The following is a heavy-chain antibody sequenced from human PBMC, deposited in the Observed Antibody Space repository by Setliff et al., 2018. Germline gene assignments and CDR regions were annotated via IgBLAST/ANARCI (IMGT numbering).Heavy chain of an antibody. CDR2: IYYSGST. CDR1: GGSISSGGYY. J-gene: IGHJ6*03. Sequence: PSETLSLTCTVSGGSISSGGYYWSWIRQHPGKGLEWIGYIYYSGSTYYNPSLKSRVTISVDTSKNQFSLKLSSVTAADTAVYYCARSPEVGATTYYYYYYMDVWGKGTTVTVS. D-gene: IGHD1-26*01. CDR3: ARSPEVGATTYYYYYYMDV. V-gene: IGHV4-31*03.